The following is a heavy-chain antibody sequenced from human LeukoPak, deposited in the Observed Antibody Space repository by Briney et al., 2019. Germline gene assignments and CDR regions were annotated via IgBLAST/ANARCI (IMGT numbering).Heavy chain of an antibody. D-gene: IGHD4-17*01. CDR2: IYPGDSDT. CDR1: GYSFTSYW. V-gene: IGHV5-51*01. Sequence: GESLKISCKGSGYSFTSYWIGWVRQMPGKGLEWMGIIYPGDSDTSYSPSFPGQATISADTSISPAYLPWSRLTASNAAMYYRARRNSGDYGEDWFDPWGQGTLV. CDR3: ARRNSGDYGEDWFDP. J-gene: IGHJ5*02.